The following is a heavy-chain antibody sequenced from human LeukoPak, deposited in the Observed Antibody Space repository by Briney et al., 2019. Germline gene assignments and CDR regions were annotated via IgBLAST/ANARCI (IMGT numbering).Heavy chain of an antibody. D-gene: IGHD6-19*01. J-gene: IGHJ6*02. CDR3: AIAVAGIYYYYGMDV. Sequence: GASVNVSCKASGGTFSSYAISWVRQAPGQGLEWMGGIIPIFGTANYAQKFQGRVTITADESTSTAYMELSSLRSEDTAVYYCAIAVAGIYYYYGMDVWGQGTTVTVSS. CDR1: GGTFSSYA. CDR2: IIPIFGTA. V-gene: IGHV1-69*13.